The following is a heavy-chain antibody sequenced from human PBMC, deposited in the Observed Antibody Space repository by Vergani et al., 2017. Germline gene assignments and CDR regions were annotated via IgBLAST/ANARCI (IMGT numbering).Heavy chain of an antibody. Sequence: EVQLVESGGGLVQPGGSLRLSCAASGFTFSDHYMDWVRQAPGKGLEWVGRTRNKAHSYTTEYAASGKGRFTISRDDSKNSLYLQMNSLKTEDTAVYYCARESRDGYNYDYWGQGTLVTVSS. CDR1: GFTFSDHY. J-gene: IGHJ4*02. V-gene: IGHV3-72*01. CDR2: TRNKAHSYTT. D-gene: IGHD5-24*01. CDR3: ARESRDGYNYDY.